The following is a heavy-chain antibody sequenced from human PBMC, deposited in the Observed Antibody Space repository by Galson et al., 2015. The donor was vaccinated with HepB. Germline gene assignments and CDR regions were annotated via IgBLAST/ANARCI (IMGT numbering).Heavy chain of an antibody. Sequence: SLRLSCAASGFTFSSYWMSWVRRAPGKGLEWVANIKQDGSEKYYVDSVKGRFTISRDNAKNSLYLQMNSLRAEDTAVYYCARGSGAYSLDYFDYWGQGTLVTVSS. CDR1: GFTFSSYW. J-gene: IGHJ4*02. CDR2: IKQDGSEK. D-gene: IGHD1-26*01. V-gene: IGHV3-7*01. CDR3: ARGSGAYSLDYFDY.